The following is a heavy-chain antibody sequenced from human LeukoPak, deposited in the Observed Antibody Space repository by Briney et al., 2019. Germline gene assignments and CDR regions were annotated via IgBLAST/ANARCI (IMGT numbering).Heavy chain of an antibody. D-gene: IGHD3-22*01. CDR3: ARDDSSGYYPPDY. J-gene: IGHJ4*02. CDR1: GYTFTSYY. V-gene: IGHV1-46*01. CDR2: INPSGGST. Sequence: ASVKVSCKASGYTFTSYYMHWVRQTPGQGLEWMGIINPSGGSTSYAQKFQGRVTMTRDMSTSTVYMELSSLRSEDTAVYYCARDDSSGYYPPDYWGQGTLVTVSS.